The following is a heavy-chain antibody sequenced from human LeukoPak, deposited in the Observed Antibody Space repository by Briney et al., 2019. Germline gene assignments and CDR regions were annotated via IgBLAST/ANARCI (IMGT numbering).Heavy chain of an antibody. D-gene: IGHD7-27*01. Sequence: GAPVKVSCKASGGTFSSYAISWVRQATGQRPEWMGWMSPNSGDTGYAQKFQDRATMTRNTSISTAYMELSSLRSDDTAVYYCARGPPNWGYDYWGPGTLVTVSS. CDR2: MSPNSGDT. CDR1: GGTFSSYA. CDR3: ARGPPNWGYDY. V-gene: IGHV1-8*02. J-gene: IGHJ4*02.